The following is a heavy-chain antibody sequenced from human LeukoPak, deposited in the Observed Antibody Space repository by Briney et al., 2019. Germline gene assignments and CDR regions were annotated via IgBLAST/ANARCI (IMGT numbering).Heavy chain of an antibody. CDR1: GYQFTSYG. V-gene: IGHV1-18*01. CDR3: ARWGEQLWFVGDFEY. D-gene: IGHD5-18*01. J-gene: IGHJ4*02. CDR2: ISTYNGNT. Sequence: ASVKVSCKASGYQFTSYGISWVRQAPGQGLEWMGWISTYNGNTNYAQKLQGSVTMTTDTSTSTAYVELRSLRSDDTAVYYCARWGEQLWFVGDFEYWGQGTQVTVSS.